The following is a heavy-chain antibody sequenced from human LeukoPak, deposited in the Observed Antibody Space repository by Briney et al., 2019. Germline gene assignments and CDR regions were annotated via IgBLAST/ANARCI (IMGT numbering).Heavy chain of an antibody. V-gene: IGHV4-59*13. CDR1: GGSISSYY. D-gene: IGHD3-16*01. Sequence: SETLSLTCTVSGGSISSYYWNWIRQPPGKGLEWVGYIYFSGSINYNPSLKSRVTISVDTSKNQFSLKLTSVTAADTAVYYCVREGASFDYWGPGALVTVSS. J-gene: IGHJ4*02. CDR2: IYFSGSI. CDR3: VREGASFDY.